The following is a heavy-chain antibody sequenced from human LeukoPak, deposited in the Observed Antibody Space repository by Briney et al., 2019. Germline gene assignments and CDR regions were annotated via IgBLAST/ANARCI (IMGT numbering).Heavy chain of an antibody. J-gene: IGHJ5*02. CDR1: GYTFTSYG. CDR2: ISAYNGNT. D-gene: IGHD3-10*01. CDR3: ARDSKHRGYGSGPYNWFDP. V-gene: IGHV1-18*01. Sequence: ASVKVSCKASGYTFTSYGISWVRQAPGQGLEWMGWISAYNGNTNYAQKLQGRVTMTTDTSTSTAYMELRSLRSDDTAVYYCARDSKHRGYGSGPYNWFDPWGQGTLVTVSS.